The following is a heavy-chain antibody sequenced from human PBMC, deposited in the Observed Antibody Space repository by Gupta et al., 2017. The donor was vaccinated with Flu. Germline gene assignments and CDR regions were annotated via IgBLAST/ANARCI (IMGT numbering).Heavy chain of an antibody. J-gene: IGHJ4*02. CDR2: ISGSGGST. CDR1: GFTFSSYA. CDR3: AKEWGVLMVYAISPLDY. Sequence: EVQLLESGGGLVQPGGSLRLSCAASGFTFSSYAMSWVRQAPGKGLEWVSAISGSGGSTYYADSVKGRFTISRDNSKNTLYLQMNSLRAEDTAVYYCAKEWGVLMVYAISPLDYWGQGTLVTVSS. D-gene: IGHD2-8*01. V-gene: IGHV3-23*01.